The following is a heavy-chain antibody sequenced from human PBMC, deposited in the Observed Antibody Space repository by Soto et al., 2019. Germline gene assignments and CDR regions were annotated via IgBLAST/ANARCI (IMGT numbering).Heavy chain of an antibody. CDR2: ISTYNGNT. V-gene: IGHV1-18*04. D-gene: IGHD5-18*01. J-gene: IGHJ4*02. Sequence: QVQLVKSGAEVKKPGASMKVSCTASGYTFTSYGISWVRQAPGQGLEWMGWISTYNGNTNYAQQLQGRVTMTTDTSTSTAYMELRTLRSDDTAVYYCARDGGYSYNNYFDYWGQGTLVTVSS. CDR1: GYTFTSYG. CDR3: ARDGGYSYNNYFDY.